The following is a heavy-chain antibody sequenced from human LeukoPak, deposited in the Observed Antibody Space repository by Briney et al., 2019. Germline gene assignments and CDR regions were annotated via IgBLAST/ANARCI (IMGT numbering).Heavy chain of an antibody. J-gene: IGHJ5*02. CDR1: GGSFSGYY. V-gene: IGHV4-34*01. CDR2: INHSGST. Sequence: SETLSLTCAVYGGSFSGYYWSWIRQPPGKGLEWIGEINHSGSTNYNPSLKSRVTVSVDTSKNQFSLKLSSVTAADTAVYYCARDLVVVAATGWFDPWGQGTLVTVSS. D-gene: IGHD2-15*01. CDR3: ARDLVVVAATGWFDP.